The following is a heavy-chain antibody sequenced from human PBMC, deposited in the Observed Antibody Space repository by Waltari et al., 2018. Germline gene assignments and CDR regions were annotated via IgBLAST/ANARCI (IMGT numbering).Heavy chain of an antibody. CDR3: AKTPEYSSSAPGSFDY. J-gene: IGHJ4*02. D-gene: IGHD6-6*01. Sequence: EVQLLESGGGLVQPGGSLRLSCAASGFTFSSYAMRWVRQAPGKGLEWVSAISGSGGSTYYADSVKGRFTISRDNSKNTLYLQMNSLRAEDTAVYYCAKTPEYSSSAPGSFDYWGQGTLVTVSS. CDR2: ISGSGGST. CDR1: GFTFSSYA. V-gene: IGHV3-23*01.